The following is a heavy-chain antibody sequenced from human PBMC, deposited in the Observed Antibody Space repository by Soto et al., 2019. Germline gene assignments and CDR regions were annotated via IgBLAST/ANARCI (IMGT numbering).Heavy chain of an antibody. J-gene: IGHJ4*02. CDR2: LYWDDDE. CDR1: GFSLSTRGVG. CDR3: AHRPRGFTYSFDY. Sequence: QITLNESGPTLVKPTQTLTLTCTFSGFSLSTRGVGVGWIRQPPGKALEWLALLYWDDDERYSPSLMSRLTITKDTYKNQVFLTMTNVDPVDTATYYCAHRPRGFTYSFDYWGQGTLVTVSS. V-gene: IGHV2-5*02.